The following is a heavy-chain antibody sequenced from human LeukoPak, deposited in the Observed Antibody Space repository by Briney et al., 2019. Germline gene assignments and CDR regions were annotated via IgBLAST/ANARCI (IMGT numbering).Heavy chain of an antibody. CDR2: ISGSGDTT. CDR3: AKEGKTRNWNYYQAKPVY. CDR1: GFIFSNYA. Sequence: GGSLRLSCATSGFIFSNYAVNWVRQAPGKGLEWVSIISGSGDTTYYADSVKGRFTISRDNSKNTLYLQMNSLRVEDTAVYYCAKEGKTRNWNYYQAKPVYWGQGTLVTVSS. V-gene: IGHV3-23*01. J-gene: IGHJ4*02. D-gene: IGHD1-7*01.